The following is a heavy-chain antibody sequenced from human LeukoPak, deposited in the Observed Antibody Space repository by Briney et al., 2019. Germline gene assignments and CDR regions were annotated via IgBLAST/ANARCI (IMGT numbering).Heavy chain of an antibody. CDR1: GGTFSSYA. Sequence: ASVKVSCKASGGTFSSYAISWVRQAPGQGLEWMGGIIPIFGTANYAQKFQGRVTMTRDTSTSTVYMELSSLRSEDTAVYYCARGYSSSWYGDWFDPWGQGTLVTVSS. CDR2: IIPIFGTA. V-gene: IGHV1-69*05. CDR3: ARGYSSSWYGDWFDP. D-gene: IGHD6-13*01. J-gene: IGHJ5*02.